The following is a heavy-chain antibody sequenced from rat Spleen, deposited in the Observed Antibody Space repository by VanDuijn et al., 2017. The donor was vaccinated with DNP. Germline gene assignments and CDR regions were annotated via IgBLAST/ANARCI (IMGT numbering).Heavy chain of an antibody. J-gene: IGHJ3*01. D-gene: IGHD1-11*01. CDR2: IIYDGSNT. V-gene: IGHV5-7*01. Sequence: EVQLVESGGGLVQPGRSLKLSCAASGFTFSDYAMAWVRQSLKKGLEWVAVIIYDGSNTHYRDSVKGRFTISRDNAHNTLYLQMDSLRSEDTATYYCTTASTEGFAYWGQGTLVTVSS. CDR3: TTASTEGFAY. CDR1: GFTFSDYA.